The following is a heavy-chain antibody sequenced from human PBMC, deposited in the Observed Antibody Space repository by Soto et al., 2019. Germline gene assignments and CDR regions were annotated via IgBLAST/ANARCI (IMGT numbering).Heavy chain of an antibody. D-gene: IGHD3-16*01. J-gene: IGHJ6*02. CDR3: ARAPEYVLGYYGMDV. V-gene: IGHV1-2*04. CDR1: GYTFTGYY. Sequence: QVQLVQSGAEVKKPGASVKVSCKASGYTFTGYYMHWVRQAPGQGLEWMGWINPNSGGTNYAQKFQGWVTMTRDTSISTAYMELSRLRSDDTAVYYCARAPEYVLGYYGMDVCGQGTTVTVSS. CDR2: INPNSGGT.